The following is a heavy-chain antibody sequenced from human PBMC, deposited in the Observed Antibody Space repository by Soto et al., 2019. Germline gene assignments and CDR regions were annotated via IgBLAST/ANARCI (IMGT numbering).Heavy chain of an antibody. Sequence: EVQLVESGGGLVQPGGSLRLSCAASGFTFSSYWMHWVRQAPGKGLVWVSRINSDGSSTSYADSVKGRFTISRDNAKNTLYMQMNSLRAEDTAVDDCAREGYYGRAMNYWGQGTLVTVSS. J-gene: IGHJ4*02. CDR1: GFTFSSYW. CDR2: INSDGSST. D-gene: IGHD4-17*01. V-gene: IGHV3-74*01. CDR3: AREGYYGRAMNY.